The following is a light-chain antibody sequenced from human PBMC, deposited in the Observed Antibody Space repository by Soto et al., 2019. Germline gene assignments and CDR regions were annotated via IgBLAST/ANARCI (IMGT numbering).Light chain of an antibody. CDR1: SSNIGGNT. Sequence: QSVLTQPPSASGTPGQRVTISCSGSSSNIGGNTVNWYQQLPGTAPQLLIYTNNQRPSGVPDRFSGSKSGTSASLAISGLQSEDEADYYCASWDDSLNGLVVFGGGTKVTVL. CDR3: ASWDDSLNGLVV. V-gene: IGLV1-44*01. J-gene: IGLJ2*01. CDR2: TNN.